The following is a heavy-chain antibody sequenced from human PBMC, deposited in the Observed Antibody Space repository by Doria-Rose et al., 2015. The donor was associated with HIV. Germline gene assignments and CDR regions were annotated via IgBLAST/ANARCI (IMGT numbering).Heavy chain of an antibody. CDR2: TYYTGTS. Sequence: VSGASVSSRGYYWNWIRQVPGKGLESLGYTYYTGTSDYSPSLKSRLNMAVDTSKNQFSLKLSFVTVADTAVYYCARMGSYRELDYWGQGAQVIVSA. D-gene: IGHD3-3*01. J-gene: IGHJ4*02. CDR3: ARMGSYRELDY. V-gene: IGHV4-31*02. CDR1: GASVSSRGYY.